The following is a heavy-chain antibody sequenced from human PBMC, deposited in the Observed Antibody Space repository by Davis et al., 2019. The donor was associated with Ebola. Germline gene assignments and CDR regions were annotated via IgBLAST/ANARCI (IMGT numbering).Heavy chain of an antibody. V-gene: IGHV4-39*07. Sequence: PSETLSLTCTVSGGSISSSSYYWGWIRQPPGKGLEWIGTINYSGSTYYNPSLKSRVTISVDTSKNQFSLKLSSVTAADTAVYYCARAPIAGAGTRWGTRWFDPWGQGTLVTASS. D-gene: IGHD6-13*01. CDR3: ARAPIAGAGTRWGTRWFDP. CDR2: INYSGST. J-gene: IGHJ5*02. CDR1: GGSISSSSYY.